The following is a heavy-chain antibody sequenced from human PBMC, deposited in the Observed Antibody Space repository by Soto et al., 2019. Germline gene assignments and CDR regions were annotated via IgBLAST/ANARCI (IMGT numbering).Heavy chain of an antibody. J-gene: IGHJ3*02. CDR1: GGSISSGGYY. Sequence: QVQLQESGPGLVKPSQTLSLTCTVSGGSISSGGYYGSWIRQHPGKGLEWMGYIYYSGRTYYNPSLKSRVTISVDTSKNQFSLKLSSVPAADTAVYYCARLSHYQLQMRGAFDIWGQGTMVTVSS. V-gene: IGHV4-31*03. CDR3: ARLSHYQLQMRGAFDI. D-gene: IGHD2-2*01. CDR2: IYYSGRT.